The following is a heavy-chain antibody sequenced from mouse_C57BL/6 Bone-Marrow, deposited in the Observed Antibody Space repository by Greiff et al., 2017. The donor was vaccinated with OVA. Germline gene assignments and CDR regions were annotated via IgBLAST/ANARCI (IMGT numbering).Heavy chain of an antibody. V-gene: IGHV1-64*01. CDR1: GYTFTSYW. CDR2: IHPNSGST. D-gene: IGHD2-1*01. CDR3: ARSQYGNYFDY. Sequence: VQLQQSGAELVKPGASVKLSCKASGYTFTSYWMHWVMQRPGQGLEWIGMIHPNSGSTNYNEKFKSKATLTVDKSSSTAYMQLSSLTSEDSAVYYCARSQYGNYFDYWGQGTTLTVSS. J-gene: IGHJ2*01.